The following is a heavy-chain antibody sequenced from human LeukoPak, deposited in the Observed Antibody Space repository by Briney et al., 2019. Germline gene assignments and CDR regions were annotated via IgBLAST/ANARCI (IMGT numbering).Heavy chain of an antibody. J-gene: IGHJ4*02. CDR2: ISPSGDIK. Sequence: GGSLRLSCVASGFTFSRHGMNWVRQAPGKGLEWVSGISPSGDIKYYVDSVKGRFTVSRDNSKNTLYLQMNSLRAEDTAVYYCARGYGGYPDGYYFDYWGQGTLVTVSS. CDR1: GFTFSRHG. V-gene: IGHV3-23*01. D-gene: IGHD4-23*01. CDR3: ARGYGGYPDGYYFDY.